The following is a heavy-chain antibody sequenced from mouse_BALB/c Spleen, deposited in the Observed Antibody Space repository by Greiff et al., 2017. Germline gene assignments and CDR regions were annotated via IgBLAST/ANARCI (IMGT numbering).Heavy chain of an antibody. CDR3: AREGTDLSWFAY. J-gene: IGHJ3*01. V-gene: IGHV2-9*02. D-gene: IGHD2-14*01. Sequence: QVQLQQSGPGLVAPSQSLSITCTVSGFSLTGYGVNWVRQPPGKGLEWLGMIWAGGSTNYNSALMSRLSISKDNSKSQVFLKMNSLQTDDTAMYYCAREGTDLSWFAYWGQGTLVTVSA. CDR1: GFSLTGYG. CDR2: IWAGGST.